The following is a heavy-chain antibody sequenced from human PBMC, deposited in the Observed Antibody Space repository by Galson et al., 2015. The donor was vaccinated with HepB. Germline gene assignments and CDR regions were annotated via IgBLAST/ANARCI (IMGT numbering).Heavy chain of an antibody. V-gene: IGHV4-59*08. D-gene: IGHD6-13*01. J-gene: IGHJ2*01. Sequence: QVQLQESGPGLVKPSETLSLTCPVSGGSISSYYWSWIRQPPGKGLEWIGYIYYSGSTNYNPSLKSRVTISVDTSKNQFSLKLSSVTAADTAVYYCARRVWPPYWYFDLWGRGTLVTVSS. CDR1: GGSISSYY. CDR3: ARRVWPPYWYFDL. CDR2: IYYSGST.